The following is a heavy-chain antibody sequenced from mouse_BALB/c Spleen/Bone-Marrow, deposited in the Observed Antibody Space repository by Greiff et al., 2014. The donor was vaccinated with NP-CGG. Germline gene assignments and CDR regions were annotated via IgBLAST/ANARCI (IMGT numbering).Heavy chain of an antibody. CDR3: ARPYGNYVHY. D-gene: IGHD2-10*02. CDR1: GYSFTSYT. CDR2: INPSSGYN. V-gene: IGHV1-4*02. Sequence: QVQLKESAAELARPGASVKMSCKASGYSFTSYTMHWVKQRPGQGLEWIGYINPSSGYNEYSQKFKDKTTLTADKSSSTAYMQLSSLTSEDSAVYYCARPYGNYVHYWGQGTTLTVSS. J-gene: IGHJ2*01.